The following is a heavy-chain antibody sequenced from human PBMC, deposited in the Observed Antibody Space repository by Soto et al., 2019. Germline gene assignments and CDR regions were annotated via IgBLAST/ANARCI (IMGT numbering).Heavy chain of an antibody. CDR1: GFAFSDHY. D-gene: IGHD2-15*01. J-gene: IGHJ3*01. CDR3: FDIVF. CDR2: ISNSGDTI. Sequence: QVQLVESGGGLVKPGGSLRLSCAASGFAFSDHYMTWIRQAPGKGLEWISFISNSGDTIHYADSVKGRFTISRDNGKNSLYLQMNSLRAEDTAVYYCFDIVFWGQWTMVTVSS. V-gene: IGHV3-11*01.